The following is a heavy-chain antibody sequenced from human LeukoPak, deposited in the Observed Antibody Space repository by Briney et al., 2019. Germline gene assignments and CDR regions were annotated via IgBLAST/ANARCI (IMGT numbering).Heavy chain of an antibody. CDR3: GRWFDAFDI. J-gene: IGHJ3*02. CDR1: GGSIGSGGYS. CDR2: IYHSGST. V-gene: IGHV4-30-2*01. D-gene: IGHD4-23*01. Sequence: SQTLSLTCAVSGGSIGSGGYSWSWIRQPPGKGLEWIGYIYHSGSTYYNPSLKSRVTISVDRSKNQFSLKLSSVTAADTAVYYCGRWFDAFDIWGQGTMVTVSS.